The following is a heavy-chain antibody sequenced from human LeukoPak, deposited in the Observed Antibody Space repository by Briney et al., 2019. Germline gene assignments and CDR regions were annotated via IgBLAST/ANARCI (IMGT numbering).Heavy chain of an antibody. CDR1: GFTFSRYG. Sequence: GGSLRLSCAASGFTFSRYGMHWVRQAPGKGLEWVAFIRYDGSNKYYTDSVKGRFTISRDNSKNTLYLQMNSLRVEDTAVYYCARDGLAVTTFEYFFVYWGQGTLVTVS. CDR3: ARDGLAVTTFEYFFVY. CDR2: IRYDGSNK. V-gene: IGHV3-30*02. J-gene: IGHJ4*02. D-gene: IGHD4-11*01.